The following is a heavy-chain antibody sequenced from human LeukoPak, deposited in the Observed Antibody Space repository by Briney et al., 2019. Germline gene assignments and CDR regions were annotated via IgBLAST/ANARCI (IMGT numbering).Heavy chain of an antibody. J-gene: IGHJ4*02. CDR1: GFSFRSHG. CDR3: ARDVATSGWATFY. D-gene: IGHD6-19*01. CDR2: ITSSCSSI. Sequence: GGSLRLSCAASGFSFRSHGMNWVRQAPGKGPEWVSYITSSCSSIYYADSVKGRFTISRDNAKNSLYLQMNSLRAEDTAVYYCARDVATSGWATFYWGPGTLVTVSS. V-gene: IGHV3-48*01.